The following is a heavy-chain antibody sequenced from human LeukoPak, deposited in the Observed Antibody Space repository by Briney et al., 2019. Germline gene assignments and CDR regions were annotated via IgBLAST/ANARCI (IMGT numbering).Heavy chain of an antibody. Sequence: SETLSLTCTVSGGSISSSGYFWGWIRQPPGKGLEWIGTIYYSGNTYYNPSLKTRVTISVDTSKNQFSLKLSSVTAADTAVYYCARHVTIFGAPNWFDPWGQGTLVTVSS. CDR2: IYYSGNT. V-gene: IGHV4-39*01. D-gene: IGHD3-3*01. CDR1: GGSISSSGYF. J-gene: IGHJ5*02. CDR3: ARHVTIFGAPNWFDP.